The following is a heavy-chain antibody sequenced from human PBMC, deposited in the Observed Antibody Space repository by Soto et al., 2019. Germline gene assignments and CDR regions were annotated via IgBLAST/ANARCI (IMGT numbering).Heavy chain of an antibody. CDR2: INPAGTIT. CDR1: GFPFRHYW. J-gene: IGHJ5*02. D-gene: IGHD3-16*01. Sequence: MQMVESGGGSVQPGGSLRLSCAASGFPFRHYWMHWVRQTPGKGLVWVSRINPAGTITNYADSVEGRFTISRDNADSALFLQMNSLSVEDTAIYYCTSDTFGLRDTWGQGTLVTVSP. CDR3: TSDTFGLRDT. V-gene: IGHV3-74*01.